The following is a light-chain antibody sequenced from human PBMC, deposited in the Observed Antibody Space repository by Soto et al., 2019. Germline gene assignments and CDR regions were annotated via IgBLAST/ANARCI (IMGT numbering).Light chain of an antibody. Sequence: QSVLTQPAPVSGSPGQSITIPCTGTSSDVGAYNFVSWHQQHPGKAPKLMIYNVYDRPSGISYRFSGSKSGNTASLTISGLQGEDEADYYCSAYTVSRTYVFGTGTKVTVL. J-gene: IGLJ1*01. CDR3: SAYTVSRTYV. V-gene: IGLV2-14*03. CDR2: NVY. CDR1: SSDVGAYNF.